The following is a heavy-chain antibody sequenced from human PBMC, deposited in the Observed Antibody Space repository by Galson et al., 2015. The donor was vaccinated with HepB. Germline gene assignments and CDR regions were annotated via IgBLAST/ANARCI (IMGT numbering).Heavy chain of an antibody. CDR3: ARPLVLNGRFTPGVGPFHI. Sequence: EPLSLTCAVSGVSISGGQYYWGWIRQSPTKGLDWSGSIYFGGRTYFSPSFQSRFAMYVDTSKNRLSLTLRSVTAADTAVYYCARPLVLNGRFTPGVGPFHIWGHGTMVTVSA. D-gene: IGHD2-8*01. CDR2: IYFGGRT. V-gene: IGHV4-39*02. CDR1: GVSISGGQYY. J-gene: IGHJ3*02.